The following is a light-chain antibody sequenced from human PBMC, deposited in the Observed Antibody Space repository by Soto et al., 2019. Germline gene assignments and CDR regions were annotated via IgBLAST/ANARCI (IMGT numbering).Light chain of an antibody. Sequence: DIQMTQSPSTLSASVGDRVTITCRARQSISSWLAWYQQKPGKAPKLLIYDASSLESGVPSRFSGSGSGTEFTLTISSLKPDDFATYYCQQYQSYSRTFGQGTKVEIK. CDR2: DAS. J-gene: IGKJ1*01. CDR1: QSISSW. V-gene: IGKV1-5*01. CDR3: QQYQSYSRT.